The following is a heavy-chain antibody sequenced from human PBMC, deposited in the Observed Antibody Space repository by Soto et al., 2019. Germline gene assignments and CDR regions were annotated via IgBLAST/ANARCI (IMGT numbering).Heavy chain of an antibody. Sequence: EVQLLESGGGLVQAGGSPRLSCAATGFTVRINGMSWVRQAPGKGLEWVASFSSGSSDTHYADSLKGRFAISRDNSKNTLYLQMNSLRVEDTALYYCAGHGGYSYLGQGTLVTVSS. D-gene: IGHD2-15*01. CDR3: AGHGGYSY. CDR1: GFTVRING. J-gene: IGHJ4*02. V-gene: IGHV3-23*01. CDR2: FSSGSSDT.